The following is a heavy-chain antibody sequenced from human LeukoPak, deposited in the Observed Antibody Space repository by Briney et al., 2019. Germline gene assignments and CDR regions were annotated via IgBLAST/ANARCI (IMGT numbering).Heavy chain of an antibody. D-gene: IGHD5-24*01. J-gene: IGHJ4*02. CDR2: IYYSGST. V-gene: IGHV4-39*07. CDR1: GGSISSSSYY. CDR3: ARDKGDGYIDY. Sequence: SETLSLTCTVSGGSISSSSYYWGWIRQPPGKGLEWIGSIYYSGSTYYNPSLKSRVTISVDTSKNQFSLKLSSVTAADTAVYYCARDKGDGYIDYWGQGTLVTVSS.